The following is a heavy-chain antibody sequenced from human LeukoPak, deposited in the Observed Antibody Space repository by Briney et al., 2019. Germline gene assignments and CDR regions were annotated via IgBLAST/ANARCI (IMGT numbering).Heavy chain of an antibody. J-gene: IGHJ4*02. V-gene: IGHV4-39*01. CDR3: ARRPTLYSSSWRYYFDY. Sequence: PSETLSLTYTVSGGSISSSSYYWGWIRQPPGKGLEWIGSIYYSGSTYYNPSLKSRVTISVDTSKNQFSLKLSSVTAADTAVYYCARRPTLYSSSWRYYFDYWGQGTLVTVSS. CDR2: IYYSGST. D-gene: IGHD6-13*01. CDR1: GGSISSSSYY.